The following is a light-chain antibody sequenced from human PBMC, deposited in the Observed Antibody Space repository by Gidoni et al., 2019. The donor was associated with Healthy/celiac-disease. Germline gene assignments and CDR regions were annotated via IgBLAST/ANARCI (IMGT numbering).Light chain of an antibody. V-gene: IGKV3D-20*01. CDR2: DAS. CDR3: QQYGSSPRYT. J-gene: IGKJ2*01. Sequence: ELVLTQSHATLSSSPGERATRSCGASQSVSSSYLAGYQQQHGLEPRRLIYDASSRATGIPDRFSGSRSGTDFTITISRLEPEDFAVYYCQQYGSSPRYTFGQGTKLEIK. CDR1: QSVSSSY.